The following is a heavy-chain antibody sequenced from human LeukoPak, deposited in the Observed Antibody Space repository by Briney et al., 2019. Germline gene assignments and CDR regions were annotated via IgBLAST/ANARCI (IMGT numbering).Heavy chain of an antibody. V-gene: IGHV4-4*09. CDR2: IYTSGST. CDR1: GVSISSYY. Sequence: SEALSLTCTVSGVSISSYYWSWIRQPPGKGLEWIGYIYTSGSTNYNPSLKSRVTISVDTSKNQFSLKLSSVTAADTAVYYCARDYSKGWFDPWGQGTLVTVSS. D-gene: IGHD4-11*01. J-gene: IGHJ5*02. CDR3: ARDYSKGWFDP.